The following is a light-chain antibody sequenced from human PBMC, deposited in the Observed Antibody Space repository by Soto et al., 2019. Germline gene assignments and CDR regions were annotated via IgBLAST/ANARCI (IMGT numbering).Light chain of an antibody. CDR2: ADS. CDR1: DIGSNS. J-gene: IGLJ2*01. Sequence: SYVLTQPPSVSVAPRQTARITCGGNDIGSNSVHWYQQKPGQASVLVVYADSDRPSGIPARFSGYNSGNTATLTISGVEDGDEAAYYFQVWDTSSDHVVFGGVTKVTVL. CDR3: QVWDTSSDHVV. V-gene: IGLV3-21*02.